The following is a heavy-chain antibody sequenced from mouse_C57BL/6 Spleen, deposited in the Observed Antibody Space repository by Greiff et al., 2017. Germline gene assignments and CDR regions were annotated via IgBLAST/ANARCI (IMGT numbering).Heavy chain of an antibody. J-gene: IGHJ3*01. V-gene: IGHV1-69*01. D-gene: IGHD3-2*02. Sequence: VKLQQPGAELVMPGASVKLSCKASGYTFTSYWMHWVKQRPGQGLEWIGEIDPSDSYTNYNQKFKGKSTLTVDKSSSTAYMQLSSLTSEDSAVYYCARSQTAQAPFAYWGQGTLVTVSA. CDR2: IDPSDSYT. CDR1: GYTFTSYW. CDR3: ARSQTAQAPFAY.